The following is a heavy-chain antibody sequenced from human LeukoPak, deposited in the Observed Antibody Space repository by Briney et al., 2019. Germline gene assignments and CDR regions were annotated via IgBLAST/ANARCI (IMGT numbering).Heavy chain of an antibody. CDR3: ARGTDFDWLSAYYYYGMDV. J-gene: IGHJ6*02. CDR2: IYYSGST. D-gene: IGHD3-9*01. V-gene: IGHV4-59*08. CDR1: GGSISSYY. Sequence: SETLSLTCTVSGGSISSYYWSWVRQPPGKGLEWIGYIYYSGSTNYNPSLKSRVTISVDTAKNQFSLKLSSVTAADTAVYYCARGTDFDWLSAYYYYGMDVWGQGTTVTVSS.